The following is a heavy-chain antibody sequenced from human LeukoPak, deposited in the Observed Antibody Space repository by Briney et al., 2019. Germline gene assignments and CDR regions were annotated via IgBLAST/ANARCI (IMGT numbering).Heavy chain of an antibody. CDR1: GFTFSSYG. J-gene: IGHJ4*02. D-gene: IGHD1-26*01. Sequence: GGSLRLSCAASGFTFSSYGMHWVRQAPGKGLEWVAVIWYDGSNKYYADSVKGRFTISRDNSKNTLYLQMNSLRAEDTAVYYCARLPGPSEPLVDYWGQGTLVTVSS. CDR3: ARLPGPSEPLVDY. CDR2: IWYDGSNK. V-gene: IGHV3-33*01.